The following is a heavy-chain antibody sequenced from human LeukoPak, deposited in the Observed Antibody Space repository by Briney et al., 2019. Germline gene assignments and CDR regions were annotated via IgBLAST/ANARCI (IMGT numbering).Heavy chain of an antibody. D-gene: IGHD3-22*01. J-gene: IGHJ4*02. CDR1: GGSISSSSYY. CDR2: IYYSGST. V-gene: IGHV4-39*01. CDR3: ARRTPNYYDSSGYDY. Sequence: SETLSLTCTVSGGSISSSSYYWGWIRQPPGKRLEWIGSIYYSGSTYYNPSLKSRVTISVDTSKNQFSLKLSSVTAADTAVYYCARRTPNYYDSSGYDYWGQGTLVTVSS.